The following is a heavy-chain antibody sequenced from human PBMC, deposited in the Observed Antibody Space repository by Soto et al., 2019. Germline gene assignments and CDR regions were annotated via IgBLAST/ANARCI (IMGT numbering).Heavy chain of an antibody. CDR2: IYYSGRT. V-gene: IGHV4-61*08. CDR1: GGSVSSGDYY. CDR3: ARDHVVSAVTSDF. J-gene: IGHJ4*02. Sequence: SETLSLTCTVSGGSVSSGDYYWSWIRKPPGKGLEWIGYIYYSGRTNYNPSLKSRVTISLDTSKNQFSLELTSVTTADRAMYCCARDHVVSAVTSDFCCKGTLVTVSS. D-gene: IGHD6-25*01.